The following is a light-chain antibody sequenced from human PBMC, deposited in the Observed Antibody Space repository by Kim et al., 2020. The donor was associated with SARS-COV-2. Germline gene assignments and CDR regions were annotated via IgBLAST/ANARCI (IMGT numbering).Light chain of an antibody. CDR1: QSVLYSSNNKNY. CDR2: WAS. Sequence: DIVMTQSPDSLAVSLGERATINCKSSQSVLYSSNNKNYLAWYQQKPGQPPKLLIYWASTRESGVPDRFSGSGSGTDFTLTISSLQAEDVAFYYCQQYYCTPCTFGPGTKVDIK. CDR3: QQYYCTPCT. V-gene: IGKV4-1*01. J-gene: IGKJ3*01.